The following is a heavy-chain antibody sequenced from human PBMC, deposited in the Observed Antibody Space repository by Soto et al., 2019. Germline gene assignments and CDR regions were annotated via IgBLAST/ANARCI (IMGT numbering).Heavy chain of an antibody. D-gene: IGHD2-8*01. CDR3: AKDAFLMVLDAFDI. CDR1: GFTFSSYG. CDR2: ISYDGSNK. Sequence: GGSLRLSCAASGFTFSSYGMHWVRQAPGKGLEWVAVISYDGSNKYYADSVKGRFTISRDNSKNTLYLQMNSLRAEDTAVYYCAKDAFLMVLDAFDIWGQGTMVTVSS. J-gene: IGHJ3*02. V-gene: IGHV3-30*18.